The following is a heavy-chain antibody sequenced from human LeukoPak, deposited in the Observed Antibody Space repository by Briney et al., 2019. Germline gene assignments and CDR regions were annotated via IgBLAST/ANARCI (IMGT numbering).Heavy chain of an antibody. CDR3: ARDSPRVLPSAMDNYYYYYGMDV. CDR1: GYIFTSYG. V-gene: IGHV1-18*01. CDR2: ISAYNGNT. D-gene: IGHD2-2*01. Sequence: ASVKVSCKASGYIFTSYGISWVRQAPGQGLEWMGWISAYNGNTNYAQKLQGRVTMTTDTSTSTAYMELRSLRSDDTAVYYCARDSPRVLPSAMDNYYYYYGMDVWGQGTTVTVSS. J-gene: IGHJ6*02.